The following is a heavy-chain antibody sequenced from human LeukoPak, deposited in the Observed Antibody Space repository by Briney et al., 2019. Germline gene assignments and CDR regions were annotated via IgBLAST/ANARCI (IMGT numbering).Heavy chain of an antibody. J-gene: IGHJ3*02. Sequence: GGSVRLSCAASGFTFSSYGMHWVRQAPGKGLEWVAVIWYDGSNKYYADSVKGRFTISRDNSKNTLYLQMNSLRAEDTAVYYCAKDQGQWLDTDAFDIWGPGTMVTVSS. CDR2: IWYDGSNK. CDR1: GFTFSSYG. V-gene: IGHV3-33*06. D-gene: IGHD6-19*01. CDR3: AKDQGQWLDTDAFDI.